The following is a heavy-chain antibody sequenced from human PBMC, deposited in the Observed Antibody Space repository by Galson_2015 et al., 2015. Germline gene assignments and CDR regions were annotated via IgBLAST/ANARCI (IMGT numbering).Heavy chain of an antibody. D-gene: IGHD3-10*01. Sequence: SLRLSCAASGFTFSSYRMNWVRQAPGKGLEWVSYISSSSSTIYYADSVKGRFTISRDNAKNSLYLRMNSLRDEDTAVYYCARDTGKDYYGSGSPLGYWGQGTLVTVSS. J-gene: IGHJ4*02. V-gene: IGHV3-48*02. CDR1: GFTFSSYR. CDR2: ISSSSSTI. CDR3: ARDTGKDYYGSGSPLGY.